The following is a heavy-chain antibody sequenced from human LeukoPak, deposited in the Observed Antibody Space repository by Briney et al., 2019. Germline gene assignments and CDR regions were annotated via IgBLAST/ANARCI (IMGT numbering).Heavy chain of an antibody. J-gene: IGHJ4*02. D-gene: IGHD3-3*01. CDR2: MTPNTGNT. Sequence: ASVKVSCKASGYTFTSYDINWVRQATGQGLEWMGWMTPNTGNTGYAQKFQGRVTTTRNTSINTAYLELSSLRSEDTAVYYCARVPRDFWSGYYLESWGQGTLVTVSS. CDR3: ARVPRDFWSGYYLES. CDR1: GYTFTSYD. V-gene: IGHV1-8*01.